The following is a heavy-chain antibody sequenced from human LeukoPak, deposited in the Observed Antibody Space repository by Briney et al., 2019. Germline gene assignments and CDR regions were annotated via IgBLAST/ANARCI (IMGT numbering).Heavy chain of an antibody. CDR2: ISYDGSNK. V-gene: IGHV3-30*04. CDR1: GFTFSSYA. Sequence: GGSLRLSCAASGFTFSSYAMHWVRQAAGKGLEWVAVISYDGSNKYYADSVKGRFTISRDNSKSTLYLQMNSLRAEDTAVYYCARLFRVVVPAANTHFDYWGQGTLVTVSS. J-gene: IGHJ4*02. CDR3: ARLFRVVVPAANTHFDY. D-gene: IGHD2-2*01.